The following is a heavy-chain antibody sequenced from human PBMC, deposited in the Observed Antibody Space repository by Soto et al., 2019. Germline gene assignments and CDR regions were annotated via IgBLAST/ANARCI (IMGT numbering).Heavy chain of an antibody. CDR1: GFTFSSYS. Sequence: GGSLRLSCAASGFTFSSYSMNWVRQAPGKGLEWVSSISSSSSYIYYADSVKGRFTISRDNAKNSLYLQMNSLRAEDTAVYYCARDGGAVDNDFDYWRQGTLVTVSS. V-gene: IGHV3-21*01. CDR3: ARDGGAVDNDFDY. CDR2: ISSSSSYI. J-gene: IGHJ4*02. D-gene: IGHD6-19*01.